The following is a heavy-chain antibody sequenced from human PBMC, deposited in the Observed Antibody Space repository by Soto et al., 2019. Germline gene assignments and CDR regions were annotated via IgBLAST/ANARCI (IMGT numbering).Heavy chain of an antibody. Sequence: QLQLQESGSGLVKPSQTLSLTCAVSGGSISSGGYSWSWIRQPPGKGLEWIGYISHSGSTYYNPSPKSRVTISVDRSKNQFSLKLSSVTAADTAVYYCARVVGAPNWFDPWGQGTLVTVSS. CDR1: GGSISSGGYS. CDR2: ISHSGST. V-gene: IGHV4-30-2*01. J-gene: IGHJ5*02. D-gene: IGHD1-26*01. CDR3: ARVVGAPNWFDP.